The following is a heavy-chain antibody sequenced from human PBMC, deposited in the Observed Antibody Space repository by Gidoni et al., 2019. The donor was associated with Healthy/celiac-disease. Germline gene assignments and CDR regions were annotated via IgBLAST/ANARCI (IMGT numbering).Heavy chain of an antibody. D-gene: IGHD3-22*01. Sequence: QVQLVESGGGVVQPGRSLRLSCAASGFTFSSYAMHWVRQAPGKGLAWVAVISYDGSNKYYADSVKGRFTISRDNSKNTLYLQMNSLRAEDTAVYYCARGSYYYDSSGYYHPFDYWGQGTLVTVSS. CDR1: GFTFSSYA. CDR3: ARGSYYYDSSGYYHPFDY. CDR2: ISYDGSNK. V-gene: IGHV3-30-3*01. J-gene: IGHJ4*02.